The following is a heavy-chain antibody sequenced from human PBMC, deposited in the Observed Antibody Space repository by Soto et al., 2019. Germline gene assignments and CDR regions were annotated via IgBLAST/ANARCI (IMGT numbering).Heavy chain of an antibody. J-gene: IGHJ4*02. CDR3: GTNDDGSTGGSY. D-gene: IGHD1-1*01. CDR1: GGSISSGGYS. CDR2: IYHSGST. V-gene: IGHV4-30-2*01. Sequence: PSETLSLTCAVSGGSISSGGYSWSWIRQPPGKGLECIGYIYHSGSTYYNPSLKSRVTISVDRFKNQLSLKLSSVTAADTAVYYCGTNDDGSTGGSYWCQGTLFTISS.